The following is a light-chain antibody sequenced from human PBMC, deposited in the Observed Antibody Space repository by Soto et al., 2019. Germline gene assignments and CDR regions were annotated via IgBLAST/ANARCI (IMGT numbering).Light chain of an antibody. Sequence: QSVLTQPHSVSGSPGQSVTISCTGTSSDFGGYNYVSWYQQHPGKAPKLMIYDVSKRPSGVPDRFSGSKSGNTASLTISGLQAEDEADYYCCSYAGSYSLYVFGSGTKVTVL. J-gene: IGLJ1*01. CDR3: CSYAGSYSLYV. CDR2: DVS. V-gene: IGLV2-11*01. CDR1: SSDFGGYNY.